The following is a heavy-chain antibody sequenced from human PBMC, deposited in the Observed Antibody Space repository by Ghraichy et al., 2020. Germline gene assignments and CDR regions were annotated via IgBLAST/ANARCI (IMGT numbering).Heavy chain of an antibody. Sequence: GGSLRLSCAASGFTFSSYGMHWVRQAPGKGLEWVAVISYDGSNKYYADSVKGRFTISRDNSKNTLYLQMNSLRAEDTAVYYCAKDREAVAGTWGFDYWGQGTLVTVSS. CDR1: GFTFSSYG. D-gene: IGHD6-19*01. CDR2: ISYDGSNK. CDR3: AKDREAVAGTWGFDY. J-gene: IGHJ4*02. V-gene: IGHV3-30*18.